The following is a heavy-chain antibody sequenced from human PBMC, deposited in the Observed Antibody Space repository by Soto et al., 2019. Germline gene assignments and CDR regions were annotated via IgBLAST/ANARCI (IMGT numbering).Heavy chain of an antibody. V-gene: IGHV5-51*01. CDR3: ARHRDISNYANPGNYYYYMDV. J-gene: IGHJ6*03. Sequence: PGESLKISCKGSGYSFTSYWIGWVRQMPGKGLEWMGIIYPGDSDTRYSPSFQGQVTISADKSISTAYLQWSSLKASDTAMYYCARHRDISNYANPGNYYYYMDVWGKGTTVTVSS. CDR1: GYSFTSYW. D-gene: IGHD4-4*01. CDR2: IYPGDSDT.